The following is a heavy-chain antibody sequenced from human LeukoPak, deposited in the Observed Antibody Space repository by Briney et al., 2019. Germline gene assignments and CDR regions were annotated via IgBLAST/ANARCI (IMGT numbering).Heavy chain of an antibody. D-gene: IGHD3-3*01. V-gene: IGHV4-39*01. CDR3: ARSRYYDFPFDY. CDR1: GGSISSSSHY. CDR2: IYYSGST. Sequence: SETLSLTCTVSGGSISSSSHYWGWIRQPPGKGLEWIGSIYYSGSTYYNPSLKSRVTISVDTSKNQFSLKLSSVTAADTAVYYCARSRYYDFPFDYWGQGTLVTVSS. J-gene: IGHJ4*02.